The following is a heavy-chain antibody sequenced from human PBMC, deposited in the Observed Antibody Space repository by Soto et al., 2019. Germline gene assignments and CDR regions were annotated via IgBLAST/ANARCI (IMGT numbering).Heavy chain of an antibody. D-gene: IGHD1-26*01. CDR2: FYPGDSDI. CDR1: GYSCTTYW. CDR3: ARGVKRGSHFYGMDV. Sequence: GESLKISCVGSGYSCTTYWVAWVRQMPGKGLEWMGLFYPGDSDITYSPSFQGRVTISGDKSITTAYLQWSSLKASDTAIYYCARGVKRGSHFYGMDVWGQGTTVTVSS. V-gene: IGHV5-51*01. J-gene: IGHJ6*02.